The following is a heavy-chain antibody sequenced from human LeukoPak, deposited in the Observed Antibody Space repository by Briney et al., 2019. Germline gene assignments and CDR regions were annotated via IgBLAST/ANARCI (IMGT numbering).Heavy chain of an antibody. CDR3: ARRPGGVYYYYYGMDV. J-gene: IGHJ6*02. CDR2: ISSSSIYI. Sequence: NPGGSLTLSCAPSGFPFSSYSMNWLRQAPAKGLEGVSSISSSSIYIYYADSVQGRFTNSRDNAKHSLYLQMNSLRAEDTAVYYCARRPGGVYYYYYGMDVWGQGTTVTVSS. V-gene: IGHV3-21*01. D-gene: IGHD3-16*01. CDR1: GFPFSSYS.